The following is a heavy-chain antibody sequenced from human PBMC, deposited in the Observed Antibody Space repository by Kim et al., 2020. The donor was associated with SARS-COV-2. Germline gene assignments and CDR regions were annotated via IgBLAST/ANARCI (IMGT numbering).Heavy chain of an antibody. CDR3: ARAKYSYSDNAWATPYY. Sequence: GGSLRLSCAASGFTFSDYYMSWVRQAPGKGLEWLSYIDSSGSAAYYAGSVQGRFIISRDNAKNSLYLQMNSLRAADTAVYFCARAKYSYSDNAWATPYY. CDR1: GFTFSDYY. CDR2: IDSSGSAA. J-gene: IGHJ4*01. D-gene: IGHD1-26*01. V-gene: IGHV3-11*01.